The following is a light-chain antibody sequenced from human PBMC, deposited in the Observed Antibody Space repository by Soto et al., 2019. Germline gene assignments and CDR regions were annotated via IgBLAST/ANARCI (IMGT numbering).Light chain of an antibody. CDR3: QQSHSTPLT. J-gene: IGKJ4*01. V-gene: IGKV1-39*01. CDR1: QTISTY. CDR2: SAS. Sequence: DIQMTQSPSSLSASVGYRVTITCRASQTISTYLNWYQHKPGKAPKLLIYSASNLQSGVPSRFSGSGSGTDFTLTISSLQPEDFATYYCQQSHSTPLTLGGGTKVDIK.